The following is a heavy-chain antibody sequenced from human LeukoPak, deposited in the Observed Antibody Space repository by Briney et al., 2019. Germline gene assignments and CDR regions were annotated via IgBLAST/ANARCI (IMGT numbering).Heavy chain of an antibody. J-gene: IGHJ4*02. V-gene: IGHV3-53*01. CDR2: IYSGGST. CDR3: ATEWFGEFQADY. CDR1: GFTLSSYW. Sequence: PGGSLRLSCAASGFTLSSYWIHWVRQAPGKGLEWVSVIYSGGSTYYADSVKGRFTISRDNSKNTLYLQMNSLRAEDTAVYYCATEWFGEFQADYWGQGTLVTVSS. D-gene: IGHD3-10*01.